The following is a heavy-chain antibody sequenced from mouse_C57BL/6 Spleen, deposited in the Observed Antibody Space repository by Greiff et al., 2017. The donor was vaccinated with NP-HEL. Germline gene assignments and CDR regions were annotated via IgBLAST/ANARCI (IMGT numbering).Heavy chain of an antibody. CDR1: GFSLTSYA. V-gene: IGHV2-9-1*01. D-gene: IGHD2-2*01. Sequence: VKLMESGPGLVAPSQSLSITCTVSGFSLTSYAISWVRQPPGKGLEWLGVIWTGGGTNYNSALKCILSSSKDNYKSQVFLKMNRLQTDDTARYYCARKGGYDGGYCDYGGQGTTLTVSS. CDR2: IWTGGGT. CDR3: ARKGGYDGGYCDY. J-gene: IGHJ2*01.